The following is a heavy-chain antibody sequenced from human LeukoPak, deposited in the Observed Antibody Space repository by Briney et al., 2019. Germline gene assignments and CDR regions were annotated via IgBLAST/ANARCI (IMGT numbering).Heavy chain of an antibody. V-gene: IGHV1-8*03. D-gene: IGHD6-6*01. Sequence: GASVKVSCKASGYTFTSYDINWVRQATGQGLEWMGWMNPNSGNTGYAQKFQGRVTITRNTSISTAYMELSSLRSEDTAVYYCARVGGSSSGDYFDYWGQGTLVTVSS. CDR1: GYTFTSYD. J-gene: IGHJ4*02. CDR2: MNPNSGNT. CDR3: ARVGGSSSGDYFDY.